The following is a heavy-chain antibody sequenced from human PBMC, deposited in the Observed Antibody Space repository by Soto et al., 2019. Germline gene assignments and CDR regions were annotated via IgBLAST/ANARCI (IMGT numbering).Heavy chain of an antibody. CDR3: GLASKWELLGYLYGMDV. V-gene: IGHV1-69*01. Sequence: QVQLVQSGAEVKKPGSSAKVSCKASGGTFNTFAFTWVRQAPGQGFEWMGGVIPLFNTPDYAQKFQGRVTITADESTSTVYLELSGLSSDDTAVYFCGLASKWELLGYLYGMDVWGPGTTVIVSS. J-gene: IGHJ6*02. CDR2: VIPLFNTP. D-gene: IGHD1-26*01. CDR1: GGTFNTFA.